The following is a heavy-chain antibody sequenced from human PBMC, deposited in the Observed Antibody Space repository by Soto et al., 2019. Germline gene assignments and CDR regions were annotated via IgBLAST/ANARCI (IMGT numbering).Heavy chain of an antibody. CDR1: GFTFSDYY. CDR3: ARGRGSAADDFDF. CDR2: ISRSPSHT. J-gene: IGHJ4*02. D-gene: IGHD2-2*01. V-gene: IGHV3-11*05. Sequence: QVQLVESGGGLVKPGGSLRLSCAVSGFTFSDYYMTWIRQAPGKGLEWVSYISRSPSHTNYADSVKGRFTISRDNAKNSVFLQMNSLRAEDTAVYYCARGRGSAADDFDFWGQGTLVTVSS.